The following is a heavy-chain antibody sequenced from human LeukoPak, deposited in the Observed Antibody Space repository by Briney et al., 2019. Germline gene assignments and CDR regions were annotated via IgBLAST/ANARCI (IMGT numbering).Heavy chain of an antibody. D-gene: IGHD2-15*01. J-gene: IGHJ4*02. Sequence: GGSLRLSCAASGFTFNIYWMDWVRHAPGPGLSWVSRISTDGSDTTYADSVKGRFTISRDNAKNTLYLQMNSLRAEDTAVYYCARGCSGGSCYDNWGQGTLVTVSS. CDR3: ARGCSGGSCYDN. CDR1: GFTFNIYW. V-gene: IGHV3-74*03. CDR2: ISTDGSDT.